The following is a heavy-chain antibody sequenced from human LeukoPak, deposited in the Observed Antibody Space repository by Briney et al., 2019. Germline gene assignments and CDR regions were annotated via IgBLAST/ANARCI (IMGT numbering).Heavy chain of an antibody. CDR2: ISYDGSNK. J-gene: IGHJ4*02. Sequence: GGSLRLSCAASGFTFSSYAMHWVRQAPGKGLEWVAVISYDGSNKYYADSVKGRFTISRDNSKNTLYLQMNSLRAEDTAVYYCARNPLGTRPGFDYWGQGTLVTVSS. D-gene: IGHD1-1*01. CDR1: GFTFSSYA. CDR3: ARNPLGTRPGFDY. V-gene: IGHV3-30*04.